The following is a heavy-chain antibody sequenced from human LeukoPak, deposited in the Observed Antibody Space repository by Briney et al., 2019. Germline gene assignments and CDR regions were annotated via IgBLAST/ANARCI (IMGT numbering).Heavy chain of an antibody. D-gene: IGHD1-20*01. J-gene: IGHJ4*02. CDR3: ARVRIIGTSYYFDS. CDR1: GFTFSDHY. V-gene: IGHV3-72*01. Sequence: GGSLRLSCAASGFTFSDHYMDWVRQAPGKGLECVGRTRNKANSYTTEYAASVKGRFTISRDDSKNSLYLQMNSLKTEDTAVYYCARVRIIGTSYYFDSWGQGTLVTVSS. CDR2: TRNKANSYTT.